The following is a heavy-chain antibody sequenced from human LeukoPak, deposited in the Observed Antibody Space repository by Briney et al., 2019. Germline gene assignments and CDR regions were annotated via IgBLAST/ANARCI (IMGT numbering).Heavy chain of an antibody. CDR3: ARHEGVATISYYGMDV. V-gene: IGHV4-59*08. D-gene: IGHD5-12*01. CDR2: IYYSGST. J-gene: IGHJ6*02. CDR1: GGSISSYY. Sequence: SETLSLACTVSGGSISSYYWSWIRQPPGNGLEWIGYIYYSGSTNYNPSLKSRVTISVDTSKNRFSLKLSSVTAADTAVYYCARHEGVATISYYGMDVWGQGTTVTVSS.